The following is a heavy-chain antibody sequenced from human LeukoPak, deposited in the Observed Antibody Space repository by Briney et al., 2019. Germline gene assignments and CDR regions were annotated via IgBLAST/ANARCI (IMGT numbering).Heavy chain of an antibody. CDR2: IYPGDSDT. Sequence: GESLKISCKGSGYSFTSYWIGWVRQMPGKGLEWMGIIYPGDSDTRYSPSFQGQVTISADKSISTAYLQWSSLKASDTAMYYCASGYCSSTSCYHYFDYWGQGTLVTVSS. CDR3: ASGYCSSTSCYHYFDY. J-gene: IGHJ4*02. CDR1: GYSFTSYW. D-gene: IGHD2-2*01. V-gene: IGHV5-51*01.